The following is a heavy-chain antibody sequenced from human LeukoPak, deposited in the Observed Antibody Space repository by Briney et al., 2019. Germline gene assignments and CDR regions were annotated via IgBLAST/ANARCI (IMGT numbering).Heavy chain of an antibody. V-gene: IGHV3-23*01. CDR2: ISISGDTT. CDR3: ANEIRPNDY. CDR1: GFTFSSHA. Sequence: GGPLRLSCVASGFTFSSHAMTWVRQAPGKGLEWVSAISISGDTTYYADAVKGRFTISRDNSKNTVYLQMNSLRAEDTAVYYCANEIRPNDYWGQGTLVTVSS. D-gene: IGHD4-17*01. J-gene: IGHJ4*02.